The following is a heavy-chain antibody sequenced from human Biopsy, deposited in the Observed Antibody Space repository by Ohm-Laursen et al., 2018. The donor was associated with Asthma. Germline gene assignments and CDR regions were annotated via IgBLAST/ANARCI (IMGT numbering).Heavy chain of an antibody. CDR3: ARIPRRSGSYFVDY. CDR2: IHHSGTS. J-gene: IGHJ4*02. D-gene: IGHD3-22*01. Sequence: SETLSLTWPVSGDSITSGGCCWNWIRQHPGKGLEWIGYIHHSGTSYFNPSLKSRDSFSRDTSKNQFSLRLSSVTAADTAMYYCARIPRRSGSYFVDYWGQGTLVTVSS. V-gene: IGHV4-31*02. CDR1: GDSITSGGCC.